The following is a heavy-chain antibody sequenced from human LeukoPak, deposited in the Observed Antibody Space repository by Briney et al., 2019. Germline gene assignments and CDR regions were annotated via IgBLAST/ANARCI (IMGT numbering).Heavy chain of an antibody. CDR3: AKDRQVGTFDY. CDR1: GLTFSGSG. CDR2: IWYDGSKK. J-gene: IGHJ4*02. D-gene: IGHD1-26*01. Sequence: GGSLRLSCVVSGLTFSGSGFHWVRQAPGKGLEWVAIIWYDGSKKYYADSVKGRFTISKDDSKDTVYRQMNSLRAEDTAVYYCAKDRQVGTFDYWGQGTLVTVSS. V-gene: IGHV3-33*06.